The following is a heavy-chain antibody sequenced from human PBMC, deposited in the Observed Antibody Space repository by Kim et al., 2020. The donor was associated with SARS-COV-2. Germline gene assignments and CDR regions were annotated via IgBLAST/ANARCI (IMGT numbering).Heavy chain of an antibody. CDR3: ARVIRGSYRYTDY. Sequence: ASVNVSCKASGYTFTNNAISWVRQAPGQGLEWMGWISTDTGNPTYAQAFTRRFVISVDTSATTAYLQISSLVAEDTALYYCARVIRGSYRYTDYWGQGTL. V-gene: IGHV7-4-1*02. CDR1: GYTFTNNA. CDR2: ISTDTGNP. D-gene: IGHD3-16*02. J-gene: IGHJ4*02.